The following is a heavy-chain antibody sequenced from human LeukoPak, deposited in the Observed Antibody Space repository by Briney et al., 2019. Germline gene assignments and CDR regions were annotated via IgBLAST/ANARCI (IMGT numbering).Heavy chain of an antibody. J-gene: IGHJ6*03. CDR2: INHGGST. CDR1: GGSISSSSYY. V-gene: IGHV4-39*01. Sequence: SETLSLTCTVSGGSISSSSYYWGWIRQPPGKGLEWIGEINHGGSTYYNPSLKSRVTISVDTSKNQFSLKLSSVTAADTAVYYCASGYSYGVYYYYMDVWGKGTTVAISS. D-gene: IGHD5-18*01. CDR3: ASGYSYGVYYYYMDV.